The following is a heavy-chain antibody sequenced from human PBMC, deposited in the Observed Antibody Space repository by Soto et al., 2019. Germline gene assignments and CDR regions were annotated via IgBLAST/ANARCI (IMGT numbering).Heavy chain of an antibody. CDR3: ARDYYDSSGYPYHYFDY. CDR2: ISAYNGNT. V-gene: IGHV1-18*04. J-gene: IGHJ4*02. Sequence: ASVKVSCKASGYTFTSYGISWVRQAPGQGLEWMGWISAYNGNTNYAQKLQGRVTMTTDTSTSTAYMELRSLGSDDTAVYYCARDYYDSSGYPYHYFDYWGQGTLVTVSS. CDR1: GYTFTSYG. D-gene: IGHD3-22*01.